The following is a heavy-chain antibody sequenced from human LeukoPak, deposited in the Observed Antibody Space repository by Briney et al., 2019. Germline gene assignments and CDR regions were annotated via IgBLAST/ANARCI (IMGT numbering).Heavy chain of an antibody. V-gene: IGHV4-34*01. CDR3: ARGLRYIVAVVAATYPPAFDY. CDR1: GGSFSGYY. Sequence: SETLSFTCAVYGGSFSGYYWSWIRQPPGKGLEWIGEINHSGSTNYNPSLKSRVTISVDTSKNQFSLKLSSVTAADTAVYYCARGLRYIVAVVAATYPPAFDYWGQGTLVTVSS. J-gene: IGHJ4*02. D-gene: IGHD2-15*01. CDR2: INHSGST.